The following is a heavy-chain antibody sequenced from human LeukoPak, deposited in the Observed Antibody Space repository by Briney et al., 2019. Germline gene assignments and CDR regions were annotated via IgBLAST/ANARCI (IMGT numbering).Heavy chain of an antibody. CDR3: ARANYGGAFDI. J-gene: IGHJ3*02. CDR1: GFTFSLYW. D-gene: IGHD3-16*01. V-gene: IGHV3-74*01. CDR2: ISSDGDST. Sequence: PGGSLRLSCAASGFTFSLYWMHWVRQAPGKGLVWVSRISSDGDSTIYADSVKGRFTIARDNAKKTQYLQMSSLRAEDTAVYFCARANYGGAFDIWGQGTMVTVSS.